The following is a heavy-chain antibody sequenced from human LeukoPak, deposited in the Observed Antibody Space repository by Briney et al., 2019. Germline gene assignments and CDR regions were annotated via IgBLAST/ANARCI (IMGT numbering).Heavy chain of an antibody. CDR3: ARDPEYGSGSEGYYYYYMDV. D-gene: IGHD3-10*01. CDR1: GYTFTDYY. V-gene: IGHV1-2*02. CDR2: INPNSGGT. Sequence: GASVKVSCKASGYTFTDYYMHWVRQAPGQGLEWMGWINPNSGGTNYAQKFQGRVTMTRDTSISTAYMELSRLRSDDTAVYYCARDPEYGSGSEGYYYYYMDVWGKGTTVTISS. J-gene: IGHJ6*03.